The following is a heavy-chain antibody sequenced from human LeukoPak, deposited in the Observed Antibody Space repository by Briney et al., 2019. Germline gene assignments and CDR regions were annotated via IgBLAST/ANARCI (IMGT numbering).Heavy chain of an antibody. Sequence: GGSLRLSCAASGFTFSTYSMNWGRQAPGKGLEWVSYITSSSTTIYYADSVKGRFTISRDNAKNSLFLQMNSLRDDDTAVYYCARDEREPVARIPFVDYWGQGTLVTVSS. J-gene: IGHJ4*02. CDR1: GFTFSTYS. CDR3: ARDEREPVARIPFVDY. V-gene: IGHV3-48*02. D-gene: IGHD6-19*01. CDR2: ITSSSTTI.